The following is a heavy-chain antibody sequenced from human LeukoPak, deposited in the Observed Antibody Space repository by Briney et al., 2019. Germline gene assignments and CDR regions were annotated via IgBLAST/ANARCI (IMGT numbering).Heavy chain of an antibody. CDR1: GFTFNNYA. Sequence: PGGSLRLSCAASGFTFNNYAMTWVRQAPGKGLEWVSGISGGGGGTYHADSVKGRFIISRDNSKNTLYLQMNSLRAEDTAEYYCARDGPIAGGGASGYYYYGMDVWGQGTTVTVSS. CDR2: ISGGGGGT. V-gene: IGHV3-23*01. D-gene: IGHD1-26*01. CDR3: ARDGPIAGGGASGYYYYGMDV. J-gene: IGHJ6*02.